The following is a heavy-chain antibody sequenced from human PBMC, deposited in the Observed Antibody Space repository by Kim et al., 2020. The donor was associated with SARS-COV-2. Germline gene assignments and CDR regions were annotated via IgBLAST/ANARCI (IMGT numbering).Heavy chain of an antibody. CDR3: ARAAGARDYYGSGNYYYGMDV. D-gene: IGHD3-10*01. V-gene: IGHV5-51*01. CDR2: IYPGDSDT. CDR1: GYSFTSYW. Sequence: GESLQISCKGSGYSFTSYWIGWVRQMPGKGLEWMGIIYPGDSDTRYSPSFQGQVTISADKSISTAYLQWSSLKASDTAMYYCARAAGARDYYGSGNYYYGMDVWGQGTTVTVSS. J-gene: IGHJ6*02.